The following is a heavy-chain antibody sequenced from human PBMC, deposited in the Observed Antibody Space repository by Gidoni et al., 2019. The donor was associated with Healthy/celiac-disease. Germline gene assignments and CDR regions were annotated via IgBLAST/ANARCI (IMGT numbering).Heavy chain of an antibody. J-gene: IGHJ3*02. CDR1: GFTFSSYD. CDR2: IGTAGDT. D-gene: IGHD2-15*01. V-gene: IGHV3-13*01. Sequence: EVQLVESGGGLVQPGGSLRLSCAASGFTFSSYDMLWVRQATGKGLEWVSAIGTAGDTYYPGSVKGRFTISRENAKNSLYLQMNSLRAGDTAVYYCARESRYCSGGSCSRPSDAFDIWGQGTMVTVSS. CDR3: ARESRYCSGGSCSRPSDAFDI.